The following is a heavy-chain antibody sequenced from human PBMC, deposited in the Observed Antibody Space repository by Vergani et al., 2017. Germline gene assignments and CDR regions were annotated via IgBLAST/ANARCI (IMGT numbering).Heavy chain of an antibody. D-gene: IGHD3-10*01. CDR3: ARDRGRGYYYGSGTDFDL. CDR1: GGSISSGSYY. V-gene: IGHV4-61*02. J-gene: IGHJ2*01. CDR2: SYTSGST. Sequence: QVQLQESGPGLVKPSQTLSLTCTVSGGSISSGSYYWSWIRQPAGKGLEWIGRSYTSGSTNYNPSLKSRVTISVDTSKNQFSLKLSSVTAADTAVYYCARDRGRGYYYGSGTDFDLWGRGTLVTVSS.